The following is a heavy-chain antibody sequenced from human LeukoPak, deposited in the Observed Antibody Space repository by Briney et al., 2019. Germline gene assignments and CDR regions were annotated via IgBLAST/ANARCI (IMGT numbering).Heavy chain of an antibody. V-gene: IGHV3-21*01. Sequence: GRSLRLSCAAAGFTFSSCSMNWVRQAPGKGLEWVSSISSSSSYIYYADSVKGRFTISRDNAKNSLYLQMNSLRAEDTAVYYCARDSGYCSGGSCPGWFDPWGQGTLVTVSS. D-gene: IGHD2-15*01. CDR2: ISSSSSYI. J-gene: IGHJ5*02. CDR3: ARDSGYCSGGSCPGWFDP. CDR1: GFTFSSCS.